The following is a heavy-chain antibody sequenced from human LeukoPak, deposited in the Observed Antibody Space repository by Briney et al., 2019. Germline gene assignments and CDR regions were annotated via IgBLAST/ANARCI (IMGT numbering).Heavy chain of an antibody. D-gene: IGHD3-16*02. CDR3: AKDGGYDSVWGSYRPPEYFQH. CDR2: ISGSGGST. V-gene: IGHV3-23*01. J-gene: IGHJ1*01. CDR1: GFTFSSYA. Sequence: GGSLRLSCAASGFTFSSYAMSWVRQAPGKGLEWVSAISGSGGSTYYADSVKGRFTISRDNSKNTLYLQMNSLRAEDTALYYCAKDGGYDSVWGSYRPPEYFQHWGQGTLVTVSS.